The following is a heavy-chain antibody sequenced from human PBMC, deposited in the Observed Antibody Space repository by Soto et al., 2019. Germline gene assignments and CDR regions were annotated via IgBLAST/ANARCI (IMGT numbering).Heavy chain of an antibody. CDR1: GGSINSGDYY. J-gene: IGHJ6*02. Sequence: SETLSLTCTVSGGSINSGDYYWTWVRQPPGKGLEWIGNIFHSGSTYYTPSLQSRVTISLDTSKNHFSLKLSSVTPADTAVYYCARDRYYGSGTYYNFYSGMDVWGQGTTVNVSS. CDR3: ARDRYYGSGTYYNFYSGMDV. V-gene: IGHV4-30-4*01. CDR2: IFHSGST. D-gene: IGHD3-10*01.